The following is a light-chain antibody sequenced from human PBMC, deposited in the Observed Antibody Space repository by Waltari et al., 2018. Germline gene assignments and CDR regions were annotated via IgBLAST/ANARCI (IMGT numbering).Light chain of an antibody. Sequence: EIVMTQPPATLSVSPGEGATLSCRASQNVASNLAWYQQKSGQAPRLLIYGASTRATGIPARFSGSGSGTEFALTISSLQSEDSAVYYCQHYNNLPRTFGGGTKVEI. CDR1: QNVASN. J-gene: IGKJ4*01. CDR2: GAS. CDR3: QHYNNLPRT. V-gene: IGKV3-15*01.